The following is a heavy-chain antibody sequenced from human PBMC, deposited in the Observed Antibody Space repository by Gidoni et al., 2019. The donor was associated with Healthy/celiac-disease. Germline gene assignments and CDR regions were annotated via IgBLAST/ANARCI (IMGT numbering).Heavy chain of an antibody. CDR2: MSGSGGST. CDR3: AKMVTPSY. J-gene: IGHJ4*02. V-gene: IGHV3-23*01. Sequence: EVLLLESGGGLVQPGGSLRLSCAASGFTLSSYAMSGVRQAPGKGLEWVSAMSGSGGSTYYADSVKGRFTISRDNSKNALYLQMNSLRAEDTAVYYCAKMVTPSYWGQGTLVTVSS. D-gene: IGHD4-4*01. CDR1: GFTLSSYA.